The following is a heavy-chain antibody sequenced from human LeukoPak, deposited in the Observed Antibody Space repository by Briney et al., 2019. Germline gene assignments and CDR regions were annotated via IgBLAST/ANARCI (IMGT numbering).Heavy chain of an antibody. D-gene: IGHD6-19*01. CDR3: ARDHSSGWYSDYFDY. CDR1: GFTFSSYW. Sequence: GGSLRLSCAASGFTFSSYWMHWVRQAPGKGLEWVAAIWYDGSNKYYADSVKGRFTISRDDSKNTLYLQMNSLRAEDTAVYYCARDHSSGWYSDYFDYWGQGTLVTVSS. CDR2: IWYDGSNK. V-gene: IGHV3-33*08. J-gene: IGHJ4*02.